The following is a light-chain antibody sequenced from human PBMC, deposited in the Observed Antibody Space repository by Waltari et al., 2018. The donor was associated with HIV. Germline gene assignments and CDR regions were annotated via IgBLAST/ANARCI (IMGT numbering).Light chain of an antibody. CDR1: QTISNNY. J-gene: IGKJ2*02. CDR3: QQYASSPWT. V-gene: IGKV3D-20*01. CDR2: DAS. Sequence: IVLTQSPATLPLSPGDRATLSCGASQTISNNYLAWYQQKPGLPPRLVIYDASNRAGGIPDRFGGSGSGTDFTLTINRLEPDDFAVYYCQQYASSPWTFGQGTKLEVK.